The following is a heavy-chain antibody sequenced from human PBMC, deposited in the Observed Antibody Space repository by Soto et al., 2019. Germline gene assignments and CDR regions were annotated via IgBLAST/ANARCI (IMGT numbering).Heavy chain of an antibody. V-gene: IGHV5-10-1*01. Sequence: VESLKISGKGSGYSFTSYWISWVRQMPGKGLEWMGRIDPSDSYTNYSPSFQGHVTISADKSISTAYLQWSSLKASDTAMYYCARHLTYDSSGHHPYYYYGMDVWGQGTTVTVSS. CDR3: ARHLTYDSSGHHPYYYYGMDV. D-gene: IGHD3-22*01. CDR2: IDPSDSYT. J-gene: IGHJ6*02. CDR1: GYSFTSYW.